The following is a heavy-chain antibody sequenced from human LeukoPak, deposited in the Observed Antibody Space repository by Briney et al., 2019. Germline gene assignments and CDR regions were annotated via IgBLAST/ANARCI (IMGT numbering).Heavy chain of an antibody. CDR3: ARHQYSSGGRWFDP. D-gene: IGHD6-19*01. CDR1: GGFISGYY. V-gene: IGHV4-4*07. Sequence: SETLSLTCTVSGGFISGYYWSWIRQPAGKGLEWIGRIYTSGSTNYNPSLKSRVTISVDTSKNQFSLKLSSVTAADTAVYYCARHQYSSGGRWFDPWGQGTLVTVSS. CDR2: IYTSGST. J-gene: IGHJ5*02.